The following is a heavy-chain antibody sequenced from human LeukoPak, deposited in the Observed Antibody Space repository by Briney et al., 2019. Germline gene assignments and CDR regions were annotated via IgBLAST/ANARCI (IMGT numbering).Heavy chain of an antibody. CDR1: GDSIGTSGHN. D-gene: IGHD1-7*01. Sequence: SETLSLTCTVSGDSIGTSGHNWAWIRQPPGGALEWIGSIYYTGRTYFNPSLKSRVTISSDTSKNLFSLKMNSVTAADTAVYYCARDDKNWNYDRWGQGTLVSVSS. J-gene: IGHJ5*02. V-gene: IGHV4-39*07. CDR3: ARDDKNWNYDR. CDR2: IYYTGRT.